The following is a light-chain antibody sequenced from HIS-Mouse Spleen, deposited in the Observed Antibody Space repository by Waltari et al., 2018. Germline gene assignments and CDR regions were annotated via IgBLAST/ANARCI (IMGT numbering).Light chain of an antibody. J-gene: IGLJ3*02. V-gene: IGLV2-11*01. CDR2: DVS. CDR3: CSYAGSYTWV. CDR1: SRHVGGYNQ. Sequence: QSALTQPRSVSGSPGQSVTISCTGTSRHVGGYNQGARYQQHPGKAPKLMIYDVSKRPSGVPDRFSGSKSGNTASLTISGLQAEDEADYYCCSYAGSYTWVFGGGTKLTVL.